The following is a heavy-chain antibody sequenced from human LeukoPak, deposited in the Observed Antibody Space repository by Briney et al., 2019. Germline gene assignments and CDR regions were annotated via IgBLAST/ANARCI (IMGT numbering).Heavy chain of an antibody. Sequence: GSLRLSCAASGFNFANHAMSWVRQPPGKGLEWIGEMYLSGTTHSNPSVKSRVTISIDKSKNQFFLNLSSVTAADTAVYCAGLVGRYSSGLYYYYFDYWGQGTLVTVSS. CDR2: MYLSGTT. CDR3: GLVGRYSSGLYYYYFDY. V-gene: IGHV4-4*01. CDR1: GFNFANHAM. J-gene: IGHJ4*02. D-gene: IGHD3-22*01.